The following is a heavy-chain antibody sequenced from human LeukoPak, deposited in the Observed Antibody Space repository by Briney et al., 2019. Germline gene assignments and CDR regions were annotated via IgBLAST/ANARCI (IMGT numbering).Heavy chain of an antibody. V-gene: IGHV3-21*04. Sequence: PGGSLRLSCAASKFTFSSYSMNWVRQAPGKGLEWVSSINSYSSYIYYADSVKGRFTISRDNSKNTLYLQMNSLRAEDTAVYYCAREGGSGWYGWFDPWGQGTLVTVSS. J-gene: IGHJ5*02. CDR1: KFTFSSYS. CDR2: INSYSSYI. D-gene: IGHD6-19*01. CDR3: AREGGSGWYGWFDP.